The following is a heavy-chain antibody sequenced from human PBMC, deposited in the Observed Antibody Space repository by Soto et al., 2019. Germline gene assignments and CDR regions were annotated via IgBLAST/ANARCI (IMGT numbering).Heavy chain of an antibody. J-gene: IGHJ5*02. V-gene: IGHV4-38-2*02. CDR1: GYSISSGYY. D-gene: IGHD1-26*01. CDR3: ARDMHAGFTHYFDP. CDR2: IYHSGST. Sequence: PSETLSLTCAVSGYSISSGYYWGWIRQPPGKGLEWIGSIYHSGSTYYNPSLKSRVTISVDTSKNQFSLKLSSVTAADTAAYYCARDMHAGFTHYFDPWGQGTLVTVSS.